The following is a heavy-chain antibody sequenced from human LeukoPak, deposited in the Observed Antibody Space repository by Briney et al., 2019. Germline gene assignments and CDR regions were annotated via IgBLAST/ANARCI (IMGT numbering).Heavy chain of an antibody. J-gene: IGHJ4*02. CDR2: IYHSGST. Sequence: SGTLSLTCAVSGGSISSSNWWSWVRQPPGKGLEWIGEIYHSGSTNYNPSIKSRVTISVDKSKNQFSLKLSSVTAADTAVYYCARDPLDSSGYIGYYFDYWGQGTLVTVSS. V-gene: IGHV4-4*02. CDR3: ARDPLDSSGYIGYYFDY. D-gene: IGHD3-22*01. CDR1: GGSISSSNW.